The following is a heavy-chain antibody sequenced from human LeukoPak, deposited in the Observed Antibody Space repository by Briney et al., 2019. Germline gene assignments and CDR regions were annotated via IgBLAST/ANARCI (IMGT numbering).Heavy chain of an antibody. J-gene: IGHJ4*02. CDR3: ARGRRDYDSSGYYFDY. Sequence: SETLSLTCTVSGGSISSSSYYWGWIRQPPGKGLEWIGSIYYSGSTYYNPSLKSRVTISVDTSKNQFSLKLSSVTAADTAVYYCARGRRDYDSSGYYFDYWGQGTLVTVSS. D-gene: IGHD3-22*01. CDR2: IYYSGST. CDR1: GGSISSSSYY. V-gene: IGHV4-39*07.